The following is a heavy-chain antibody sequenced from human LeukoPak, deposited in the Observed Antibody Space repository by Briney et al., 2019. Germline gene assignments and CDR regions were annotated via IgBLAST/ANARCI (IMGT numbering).Heavy chain of an antibody. V-gene: IGHV4-61*02. CDR3: ARVTAAAGTI. CDR2: IYGRGGS. Sequence: TQSLTCTVSGDSISSGSYYWSWIRQPAGKGLEWIGRIYGRGGSNYNPSLKSRVTISIDKSKNQFSLKLSSVTAADTAVYYCARVTAAAGTIWGQGTLVTVSS. D-gene: IGHD6-13*01. J-gene: IGHJ4*02. CDR1: GDSISSGSYY.